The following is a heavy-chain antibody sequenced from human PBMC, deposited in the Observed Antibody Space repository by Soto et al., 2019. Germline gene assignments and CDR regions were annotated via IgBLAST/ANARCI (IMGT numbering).Heavy chain of an antibody. J-gene: IGHJ4*02. CDR3: ARDLDEAGFLSYFDY. CDR1: GYTFTSYG. CDR2: ISAYNGNT. Sequence: QVQLVQSGAEVKKPGASVKVSCKASGYTFTSYGISWVRQAPGQGLEWMGWISAYNGNTNYAQKLQGRVTMTTDTSPSTAYMELRSLRSDDTAVYYCARDLDEAGFLSYFDYWGQGTLVTVSS. V-gene: IGHV1-18*01. D-gene: IGHD6-19*01.